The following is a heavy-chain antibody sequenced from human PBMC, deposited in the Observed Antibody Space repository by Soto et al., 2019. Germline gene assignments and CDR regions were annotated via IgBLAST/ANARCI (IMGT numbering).Heavy chain of an antibody. CDR1: GYTFTSYD. J-gene: IGHJ6*03. D-gene: IGHD3-10*01. Sequence: GASVKVSCKASGYTFTSYDINWVRQATGQGLEWMGWMNPNSGNTGYAQKFQGRVTMTRNTSISTAYMELSSLRSEDTAVYYCARGFRYYYGSGAEYSYYYYYMDVWGKGTTVTVSS. V-gene: IGHV1-8*01. CDR2: MNPNSGNT. CDR3: ARGFRYYYGSGAEYSYYYYYMDV.